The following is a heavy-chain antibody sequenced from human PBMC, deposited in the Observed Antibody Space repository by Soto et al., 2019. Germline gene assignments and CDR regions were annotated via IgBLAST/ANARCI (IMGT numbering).Heavy chain of an antibody. J-gene: IGHJ3*02. Sequence: SVKVSCKASGGTFSSYAISWVRQAPGQGLEWMGGIIPIFGTANYAQKFQGRVTITADESTSTAYMELSGLRSEDTAVYYCARGLGKMDTAMVTPFDIWGQGTMVTVS. D-gene: IGHD5-18*01. CDR3: ARGLGKMDTAMVTPFDI. CDR2: IIPIFGTA. CDR1: GGTFSSYA. V-gene: IGHV1-69*13.